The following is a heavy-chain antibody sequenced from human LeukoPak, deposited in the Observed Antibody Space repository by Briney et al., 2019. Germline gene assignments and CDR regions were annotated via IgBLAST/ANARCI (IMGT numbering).Heavy chain of an antibody. Sequence: PGGSVRLSCAASGFTFSSYAMNWVRQAPGKGLEWVSAISGSGGGTYYADSVKGRFTISRDNSKNTLYLQMNSLRAEDTAVYYCAKGGGNIYYDGSGYKYYFDYWGQGTLVTVSS. J-gene: IGHJ4*02. CDR1: GFTFSSYA. D-gene: IGHD3-22*01. CDR2: ISGSGGGT. V-gene: IGHV3-23*01. CDR3: AKGGGNIYYDGSGYKYYFDY.